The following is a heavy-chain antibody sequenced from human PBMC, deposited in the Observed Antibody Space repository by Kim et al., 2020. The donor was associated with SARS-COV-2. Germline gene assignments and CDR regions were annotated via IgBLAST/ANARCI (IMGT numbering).Heavy chain of an antibody. D-gene: IGHD2-2*01. CDR2: IDPSDSYT. CDR3: ARLGSDCSSTSCYAG. V-gene: IGHV5-10-1*01. CDR1: GYSFTSYW. J-gene: IGHJ4*02. Sequence: GESLKISCKGSGYSFTSYWISWVRQMPGKGLEWMGRIDPSDSYTNYSPSFQGHVTISADKSISTAYLQWSSLKASDTAMYYCARLGSDCSSTSCYAGWGQGTLVTVSS.